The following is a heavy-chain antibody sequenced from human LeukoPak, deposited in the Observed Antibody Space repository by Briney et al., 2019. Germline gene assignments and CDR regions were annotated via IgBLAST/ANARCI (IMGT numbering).Heavy chain of an antibody. D-gene: IGHD2-2*01. CDR1: VASISSGGYY. CDR2: ISYSGSP. CDR3: ARGPHCSSTSCYSESFHH. V-gene: IGHV4-31*03. Sequence: SETLSLTCTVSVASISSGGYYGGWIRQHPGKGLGWIGYISYSGSPSYDPSLKSRVAISVDQSRTQLSLKLSSVTAADTAVYYCARGPHCSSTSCYSESFHHWGQGTLVTVSS. J-gene: IGHJ1*01.